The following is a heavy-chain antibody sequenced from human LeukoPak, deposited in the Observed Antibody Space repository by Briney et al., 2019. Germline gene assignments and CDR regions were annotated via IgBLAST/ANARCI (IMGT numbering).Heavy chain of an antibody. J-gene: IGHJ4*02. Sequence: GGSLRLSCAASGFTFSSYAMHWVRQAPGKGLEWVAVISYDGSNKYYADSVKGRFTISRDNSKNTLYLQMNSLRAEDTAVYYCAKDGSIYDFWSGYWFDYWGQGTLVTVSS. CDR1: GFTFSSYA. V-gene: IGHV3-30-3*01. CDR3: AKDGSIYDFWSGYWFDY. D-gene: IGHD3-3*01. CDR2: ISYDGSNK.